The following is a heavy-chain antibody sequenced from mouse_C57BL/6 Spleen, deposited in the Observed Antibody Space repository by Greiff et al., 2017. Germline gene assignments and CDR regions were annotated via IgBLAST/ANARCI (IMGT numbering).Heavy chain of an antibody. V-gene: IGHV1-85*01. D-gene: IGHD1-1*01. Sequence: QVQLKESGPELVKPGASVKLSCKASGYTFTSYDINWVKQRPGQGLEWIGWIYPRDGSTKYNEKFKGKATLTVDTSSSTAYMELHSLTSEDSAVYFCARCGSSYDYAMDYWGQGTSVTVSS. CDR3: ARCGSSYDYAMDY. J-gene: IGHJ4*01. CDR1: GYTFTSYD. CDR2: IYPRDGST.